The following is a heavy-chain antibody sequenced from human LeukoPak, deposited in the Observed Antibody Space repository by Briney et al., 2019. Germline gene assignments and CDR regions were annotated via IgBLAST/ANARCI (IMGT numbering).Heavy chain of an antibody. D-gene: IGHD2-21*01. CDR1: GYTFTRYA. CDR2: ISANNGNT. CDR3: ARLGVAVGVLTSDYYYMDV. J-gene: IGHJ6*03. Sequence: ASVKVSCKASGYTFTRYAITWVRRAPGQGLEWMGWISANNGNTNYVQKLQGRVTVTTDTSTNTAYMEMRSLRSDDTAVYYCARLGVAVGVLTSDYYYMDVWGQGTTVIVSS. V-gene: IGHV1-18*01.